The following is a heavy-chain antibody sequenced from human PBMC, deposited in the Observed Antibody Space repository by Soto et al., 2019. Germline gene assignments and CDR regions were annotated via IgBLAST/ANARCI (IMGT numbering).Heavy chain of an antibody. CDR1: RDSVASNSAA. J-gene: IGHJ6*02. CDR3: ARDTLPALGYCSITSCYPACCMHV. D-gene: IGHD2-2*01. V-gene: IGHV6-1*01. CDR2: TYYRSKWYN. Sequence: PSQTLSLTCAISRDSVASNSAAWNWIRQSPSRGLEWLGRTYYRSKWYNDYAVSVKSRITINPDTSKNQFSLQLNSVTPEDTAVYYCARDTLPALGYCSITSCYPACCMHVSGPGTSVTV.